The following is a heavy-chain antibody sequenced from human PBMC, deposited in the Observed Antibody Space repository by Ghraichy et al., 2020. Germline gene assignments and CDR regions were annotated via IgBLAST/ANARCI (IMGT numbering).Heavy chain of an antibody. D-gene: IGHD2-15*01. J-gene: IGHJ5*02. V-gene: IGHV3-48*01. Sequence: LSLTCAASGFTFSDYSFNWVRQTPGKGLEWVSYIRTGSSTVYYADSVKGRFTISRDNAKNSLYLQMNSLRVEDTAVYYCARDVSTCSGGTCYGRRFDPWGQGTLVTVSS. CDR2: IRTGSSTV. CDR3: ARDVSTCSGGTCYGRRFDP. CDR1: GFTFSDYS.